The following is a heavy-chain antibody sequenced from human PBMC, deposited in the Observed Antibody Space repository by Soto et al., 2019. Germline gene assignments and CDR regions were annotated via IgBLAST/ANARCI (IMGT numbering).Heavy chain of an antibody. Sequence: ASVKVSCKVSGYTLNALSMHWVRQAPGEGLEWMGGFDPNDGETIYAQKFQGRVTMTEDTSTATAYMELSSLRSEDTAVYYCATTPPAWGSHYYINFYGMDVGGQGTTVTV. CDR3: ATTPPAWGSHYYINFYGMDV. CDR1: GYTLNALS. CDR2: FDPNDGET. V-gene: IGHV1-24*01. D-gene: IGHD3-22*01. J-gene: IGHJ6*02.